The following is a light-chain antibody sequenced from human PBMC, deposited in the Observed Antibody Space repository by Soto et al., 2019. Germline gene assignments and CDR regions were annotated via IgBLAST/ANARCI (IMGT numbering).Light chain of an antibody. CDR2: DVS. J-gene: IGLJ2*01. V-gene: IGLV2-14*01. Sequence: QSALTQPASVSGSPGQSITLSCTGTSSDVGAYNYVSWYQQHPGKAPKLMIYDVSNRPSGVSNRFSGSKSGNTASLTISGRQAEDEADYYCSSYTSSSTLVFGGGTKVTVL. CDR1: SSDVGAYNY. CDR3: SSYTSSSTLV.